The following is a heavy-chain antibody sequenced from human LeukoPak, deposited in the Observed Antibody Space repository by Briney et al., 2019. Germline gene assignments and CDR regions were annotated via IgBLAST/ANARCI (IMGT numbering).Heavy chain of an antibody. D-gene: IGHD6-13*01. CDR1: GFTFGNYP. Sequence: GSLRLSCAAAGFTFGNYPMSWVRQPPGKGLEWIGEIYHSGSTNYNPSLKSRVTISVDKSKNQFSLKLSSVTAADTAVYYCAREGYSSSWYAYYFDYWGQGTLVTVSS. CDR2: IYHSGST. CDR3: AREGYSSSWYAYYFDY. J-gene: IGHJ4*02. V-gene: IGHV4-4*02.